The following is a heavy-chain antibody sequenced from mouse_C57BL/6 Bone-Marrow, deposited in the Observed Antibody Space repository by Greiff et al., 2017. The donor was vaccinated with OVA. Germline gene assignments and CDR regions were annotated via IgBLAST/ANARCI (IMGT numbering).Heavy chain of an antibody. V-gene: IGHV1-59*01. D-gene: IGHD2-5*01. CDR3: ARDRAYSNYDYFDY. CDR1: GYTFTSYW. CDR2: IDPSDSYT. J-gene: IGHJ2*01. Sequence: QVQLQQSGAELVRPGTSVKLSCKASGYTFTSYWMHWVKQRPGQGLEWIGVIDPSDSYTNYNQKFKGKATLTVDTSSSTAYMQLSSLTSEDSAVYYCARDRAYSNYDYFDYWGQGTTLTVSS.